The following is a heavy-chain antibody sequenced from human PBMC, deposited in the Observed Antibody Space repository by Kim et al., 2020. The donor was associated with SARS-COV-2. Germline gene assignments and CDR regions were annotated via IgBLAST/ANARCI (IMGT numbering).Heavy chain of an antibody. J-gene: IGHJ4*02. V-gene: IGHV4-39*01. Sequence: SETLSLTCTVSGGSISGSSYYWGWIRQPPGKGLEWIGSLYFPGSTYYNPSLKSRVTIFVDTSKNQFSLKLTSVTAADTGVYFCARQNVSHTFDSWGQGTLVTVSS. CDR2: LYFPGST. CDR1: GGSISGSSYY. CDR3: ARQNVSHTFDS.